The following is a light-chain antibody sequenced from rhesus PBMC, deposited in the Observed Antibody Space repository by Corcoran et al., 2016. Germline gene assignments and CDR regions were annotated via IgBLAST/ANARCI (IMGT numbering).Light chain of an antibody. CDR3: QQGNSNPFT. Sequence: DIQMTQSPSSLSASVGDRVTITCRASENVNNYLNWYQQKPGNAPKLLIYKASTLQSGVPSRVSGSGSGTEFTLTISSLKPEDFATYYCQQGNSNPFTFGPGTKLDIK. J-gene: IGKJ3*01. CDR1: ENVNNY. CDR2: KAS. V-gene: IGKV1-74*01.